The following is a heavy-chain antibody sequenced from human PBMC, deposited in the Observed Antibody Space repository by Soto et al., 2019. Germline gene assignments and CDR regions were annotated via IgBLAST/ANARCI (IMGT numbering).Heavy chain of an antibody. CDR3: ATEGKDVSVKGGFDI. V-gene: IGHV3-33*01. J-gene: IGHJ4*02. CDR2: IWYAGSNK. D-gene: IGHD1-26*01. CDR1: GFRFSSYG. Sequence: QVQLVESGGGVVQPGRSLRLSCAASGFRFSSYGMNWVRQSPGKGLEWVAVIWYAGSNKFYGNSVKGRFTISRDNSRNTPYLQMNSLRDEETAVYYCATEGKDVSVKGGFDIWGQGTLVTVSS.